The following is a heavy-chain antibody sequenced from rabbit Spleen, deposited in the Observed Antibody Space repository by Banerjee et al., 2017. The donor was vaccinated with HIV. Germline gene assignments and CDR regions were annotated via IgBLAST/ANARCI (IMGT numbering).Heavy chain of an antibody. J-gene: IGHJ4*01. D-gene: IGHD1-1*01. V-gene: IGHV1S40*01. CDR2: ITGSTSDFT. CDR3: ARAVSTSNRDFNL. CDR1: GFSFNSGYD. Sequence: QSLEESGGGLVKPGAALTLTCKASGFSFNSGYDMCWVRQAPGKGLEWISCITGSTSDFTYSATWAKGRFTISKTSSTTVTLHMTSLTVADTATYFCARAVSTSNRDFNLWGPGTLVTVS.